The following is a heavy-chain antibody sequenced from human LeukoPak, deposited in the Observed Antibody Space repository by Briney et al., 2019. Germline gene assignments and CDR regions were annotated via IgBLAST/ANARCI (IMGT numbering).Heavy chain of an antibody. V-gene: IGHV4-59*12. CDR3: ARANMVRGVITDDY. CDR2: IYYSGST. D-gene: IGHD3-10*01. CDR1: GGSISSYY. J-gene: IGHJ4*02. Sequence: SETLSLTCTVSGGSISSYYWSWIRQPPGKGLEWIGYIYYSGSTYYNPSLKSRVTISVDRSKNQFSLKLSSVTAADTAVYYCARANMVRGVITDDYWGQGTLVTVSS.